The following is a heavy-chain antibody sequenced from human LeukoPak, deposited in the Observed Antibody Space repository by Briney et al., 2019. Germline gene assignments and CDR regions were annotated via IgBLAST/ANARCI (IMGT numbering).Heavy chain of an antibody. CDR1: GFTFSSYA. CDR2: ISGSGGST. Sequence: PGGSLRLSCAASGFTFSSYATSWVRQAPGKGLEWVSAISGSGGSTYYADSVKGRFTISRDNSKNTLYLQMNSLRAEDTAVYYCAKDVRCSSTSCLFDYWGQGTLVTVSS. J-gene: IGHJ4*02. D-gene: IGHD2-2*01. V-gene: IGHV3-23*01. CDR3: AKDVRCSSTSCLFDY.